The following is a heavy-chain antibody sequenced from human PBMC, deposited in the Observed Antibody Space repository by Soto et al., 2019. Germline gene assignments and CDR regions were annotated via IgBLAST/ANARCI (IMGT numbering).Heavy chain of an antibody. CDR1: GGTFSSYA. V-gene: IGHV1-46*01. Sequence: ASVKVSCKASGGTFSSYAISWVRQAPGQGLEWMGIINPSGGSTSYAQRFQGRVTMTRDTSTSTVYMELSSLRSEDTAVYYCARAMVRGRGSYYYYGMDVWGQGTTVTVSS. CDR3: ARAMVRGRGSYYYYGMDV. CDR2: INPSGGST. J-gene: IGHJ6*02. D-gene: IGHD3-10*01.